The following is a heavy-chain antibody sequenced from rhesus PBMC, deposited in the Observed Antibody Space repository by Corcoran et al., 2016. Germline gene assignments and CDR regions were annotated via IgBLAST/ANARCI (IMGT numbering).Heavy chain of an antibody. Sequence: QVTLKESGPALVKATQTLTLTCTFSGFAFTASGTGVGWIRQPPGKAREWLANIYWNDNKYYSTSLKRRLTISRDTSKNQIFLTMTDMDPLDTATYYCARVMGLYWYFELWGPGTPVTISS. CDR3: ARVMGLYWYFEL. J-gene: IGHJ2*01. V-gene: IGHV2-95*01. CDR2: IYWNDNK. D-gene: IGHD1-44*01. CDR1: GFAFTASGTG.